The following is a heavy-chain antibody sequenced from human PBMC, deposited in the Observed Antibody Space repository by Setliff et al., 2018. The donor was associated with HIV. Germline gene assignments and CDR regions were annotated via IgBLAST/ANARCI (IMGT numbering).Heavy chain of an antibody. CDR3: ATSNDWTFEI. V-gene: IGHV3-7*01. D-gene: IGHD1-1*01. J-gene: IGHJ3*02. CDR2: VNGDGSQI. Sequence: GESLKISCAASGVTFSNYWISWVRQVPGKGLEWVASVNGDGSQIYYVDSVKGRFTISRDNTKCSLFLQMNSLRAGDTALYYCATSNDWTFEIWGQGTMVTVSS. CDR1: GVTFSNYW.